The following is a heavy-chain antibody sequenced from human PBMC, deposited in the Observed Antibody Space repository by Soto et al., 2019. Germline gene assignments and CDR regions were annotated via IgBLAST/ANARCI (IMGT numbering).Heavy chain of an antibody. CDR1: GFTFSSYS. D-gene: IGHD3-10*01. J-gene: IGHJ3*02. CDR2: ISSSSSYI. Sequence: GGSLRLSCAASGFTFSSYSMNWVRQAPGKGLEWVSSISSSSSYIYYADSVKGRFTISRDNAKNSLYLQMNSLRAEDTAVYYCARDQAVWFGELSSHAFDIWGQGTMVTVSS. V-gene: IGHV3-21*01. CDR3: ARDQAVWFGELSSHAFDI.